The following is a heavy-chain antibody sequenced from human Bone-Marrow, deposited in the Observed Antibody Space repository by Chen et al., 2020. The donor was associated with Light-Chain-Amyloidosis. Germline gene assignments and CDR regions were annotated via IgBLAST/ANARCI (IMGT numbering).Heavy chain of an antibody. J-gene: IGHJ3*02. D-gene: IGHD3-3*01. Sequence: QVQLQQWGAGLLKPSETLSLTCAVYGGSFSGYYWSWIRQPPGKGLEWIGEINHSGSTNYNPSLKSRVTISVDTSKIQFSLKLSSVTAADTAVYYCARGNKPRFWISAFAIWGPGPTVTVPP. CDR1: GGSFSGYY. V-gene: IGHV4-34*01. CDR3: ARGNKPRFWISAFAI. CDR2: INHSGST.